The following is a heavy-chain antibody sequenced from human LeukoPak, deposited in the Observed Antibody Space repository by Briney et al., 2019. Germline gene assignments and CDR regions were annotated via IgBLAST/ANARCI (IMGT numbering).Heavy chain of an antibody. CDR2: IIPIFGTA. CDR3: ARDYGGNSRYFQH. CDR1: GGTFSSYA. Sequence: SVKVSCKASGGTFSSYAISWVRQAPGQGLEWMGGIIPIFGTANYAQKFQGRVTITADKSTSTAYMELSSLRSEDTAVYYCARDYGGNSRYFQHWGQGTLVTVSS. D-gene: IGHD4-23*01. V-gene: IGHV1-69*06. J-gene: IGHJ1*01.